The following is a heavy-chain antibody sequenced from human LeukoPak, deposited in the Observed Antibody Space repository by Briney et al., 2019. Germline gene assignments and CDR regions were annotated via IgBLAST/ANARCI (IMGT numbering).Heavy chain of an antibody. CDR1: SDSISSSSYY. CDR3: ARESNYYGSGTGWFDP. V-gene: IGHV4-39*07. J-gene: IGHJ5*02. Sequence: SETLSLTCTVSSDSISSSSYYWGWIRQPPGKGLEWIGSIHYSGTTYYNPSLKSRVTISVDTSKNQLSLKLSSVTAADTAVYYCARESNYYGSGTGWFDPWGQGTLVTVSS. CDR2: IHYSGTT. D-gene: IGHD3-10*01.